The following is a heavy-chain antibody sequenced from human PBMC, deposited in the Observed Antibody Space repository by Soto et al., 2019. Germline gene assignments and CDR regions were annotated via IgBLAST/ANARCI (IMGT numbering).Heavy chain of an antibody. Sequence: SETLSLTCAVSGGSISSGNWWSWVRQPPGKGLEWIGDIYYSGNTYYNPSLENRLSISLDTSENRFSLRLNSVTAADTAIYYCARPNDYWNGYGPFDYWGQGSLVTSPQ. D-gene: IGHD3-3*01. CDR1: GGSISSGNW. V-gene: IGHV4-4*02. CDR3: ARPNDYWNGYGPFDY. CDR2: IYYSGNT. J-gene: IGHJ4*02.